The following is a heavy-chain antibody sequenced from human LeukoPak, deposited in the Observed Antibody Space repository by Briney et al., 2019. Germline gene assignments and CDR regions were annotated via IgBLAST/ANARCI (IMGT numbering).Heavy chain of an antibody. Sequence: GGSLRLSCAASGFTFSSYAMSWVRHAPGKGLVWFSAISGSGGSTYYADSVKGRFTISRDNSKNTLYLQMNNLRAEDTAVYYCAKVALAAAEDYYYGMDVWGQGTTVTVSS. J-gene: IGHJ6*02. CDR3: AKVALAAAEDYYYGMDV. CDR2: ISGSGGST. CDR1: GFTFSSYA. D-gene: IGHD6-13*01. V-gene: IGHV3-23*01.